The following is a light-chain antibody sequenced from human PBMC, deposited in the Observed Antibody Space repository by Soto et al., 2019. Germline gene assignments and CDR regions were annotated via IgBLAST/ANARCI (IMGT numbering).Light chain of an antibody. CDR3: QHRSNSPPPWT. Sequence: EIVLTQSPATLSLSPGDRATLSCRASQRIGTYLAWYQQKAGQAPSLLIYDTSNSATGIPTRFSGSGSGTDFNLTISSLEPEDFAVYFCQHRSNSPPPWTFGQGTKVEIK. CDR1: QRIGTY. J-gene: IGKJ1*01. V-gene: IGKV3-11*01. CDR2: DTS.